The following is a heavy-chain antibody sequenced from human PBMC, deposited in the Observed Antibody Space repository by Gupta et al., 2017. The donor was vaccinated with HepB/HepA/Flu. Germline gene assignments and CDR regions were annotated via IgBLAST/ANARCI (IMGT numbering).Heavy chain of an antibody. CDR2: ILGVGLT. CDR1: GESFSDYY. V-gene: IGHV4-4*07. J-gene: IGHJ3*01. Sequence: QVQLQESGPGLVKSSETLSLPCTVSGESFSDYYWSWVRQPAGKGLEWIGRILGVGLTNYNPSFGSRVTMSIDTSKNQFSLKLKSVTAADTAIYYCARDSEAFDFWGQGTVVTVTS. CDR3: ARDSEAFDF. D-gene: IGHD3-10*01.